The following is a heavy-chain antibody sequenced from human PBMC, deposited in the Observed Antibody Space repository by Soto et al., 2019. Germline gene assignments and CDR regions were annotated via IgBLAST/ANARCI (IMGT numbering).Heavy chain of an antibody. V-gene: IGHV4-39*07. Sequence: SETLSLTCTVSGGSISSSSYYWGWIRQPPGKGLEWIGSIYYSGSTYYNPSLKSRVTISVDTSKNQFSLKLSSVTAADTAVYYCARGQTRPFSGSWATFDYWGQGTLVTVSS. J-gene: IGHJ4*02. CDR1: GGSISSSSYY. D-gene: IGHD1-26*01. CDR2: IYYSGST. CDR3: ARGQTRPFSGSWATFDY.